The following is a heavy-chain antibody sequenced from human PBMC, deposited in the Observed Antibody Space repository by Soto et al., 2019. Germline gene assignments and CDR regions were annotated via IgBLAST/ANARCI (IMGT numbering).Heavy chain of an antibody. CDR2: IYYSGST. D-gene: IGHD6-6*01. CDR1: GGSISSYY. CDR3: ARVEGGSSPMNWFDP. Sequence: SETLSLTCTVSGGSISSYYWSWIRQPPGKGLEWIGYIYYSGSTNYNPSLKSRVTISVDTSKNQFSLKLSSVTAADTAVYYCARVEGGSSPMNWFDPWGQGTLVTVSS. J-gene: IGHJ5*02. V-gene: IGHV4-59*01.